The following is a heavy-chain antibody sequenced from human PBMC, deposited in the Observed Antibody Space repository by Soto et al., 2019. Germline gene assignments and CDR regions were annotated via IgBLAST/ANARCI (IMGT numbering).Heavy chain of an antibody. CDR3: ARDSGSSSDYYGMDV. CDR2: ISSSSSYI. Sequence: NPGGSLRLSCAASGFIFTSDSMNWVRQAPGKGLEWVSSISSSSSYIYYADSVKGRFTISRDNAKNSLYLQMSSLRAEDTAVYYCARDSGSSSDYYGMDVWGQGTTVTVSS. D-gene: IGHD6-13*01. CDR1: GFIFTSDS. V-gene: IGHV3-21*01. J-gene: IGHJ6*02.